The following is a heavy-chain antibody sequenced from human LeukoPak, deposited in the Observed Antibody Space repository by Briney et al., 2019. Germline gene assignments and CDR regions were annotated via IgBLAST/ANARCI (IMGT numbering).Heavy chain of an antibody. CDR3: AKEVSTRSVYYFDY. CDR1: GFTFSTYA. D-gene: IGHD5/OR15-5a*01. J-gene: IGHJ4*02. CDR2: ISGSGSST. Sequence: GGSLRLSCAASGFTFSTYAMMWARQAPGKGLEWVSGISGSGSSTYYAESAKGRFTISRDNSKNTLYLQMNSLRGEDTAVYYCAKEVSTRSVYYFDYWGQGTLVTVSS. V-gene: IGHV3-23*01.